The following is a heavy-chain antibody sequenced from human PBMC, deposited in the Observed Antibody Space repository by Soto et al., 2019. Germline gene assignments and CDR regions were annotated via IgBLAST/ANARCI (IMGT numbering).Heavy chain of an antibody. D-gene: IGHD4-17*01. V-gene: IGHV4-59*01. CDR2: IYYSRST. CDR3: ARDQGYGDPYYFDY. Sequence: QVQLQESGPGLVKPSETLSLTCTVSGGSISSYYWSWIRQPPGKGLEWIGYIYYSRSTNYNPSLKSRVTISVDTSKNQFSLKLSSVTAADTAVYYCARDQGYGDPYYFDYWGQGTLVTVSS. J-gene: IGHJ4*02. CDR1: GGSISSYY.